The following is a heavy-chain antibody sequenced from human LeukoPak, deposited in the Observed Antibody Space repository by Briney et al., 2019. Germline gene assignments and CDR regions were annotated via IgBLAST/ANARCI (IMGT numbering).Heavy chain of an antibody. CDR3: ATRRAPYSSSWYDY. CDR2: ISGSGGST. J-gene: IGHJ4*02. CDR1: GFTFSSYA. V-gene: IGHV3-23*01. Sequence: PGGSLRLSCAASGFTFSSYAMSWVRQAPGKGLEWVSAISGSGGSTYYADSVKGRFTISRDNSKNTLYLQINSLRAEDTAVYYCATRRAPYSSSWYDYWGQGTLVTVSS. D-gene: IGHD6-13*01.